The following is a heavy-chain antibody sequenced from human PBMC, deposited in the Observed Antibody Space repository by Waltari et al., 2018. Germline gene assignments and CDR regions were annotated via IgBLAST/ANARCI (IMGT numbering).Heavy chain of an antibody. V-gene: IGHV1-69*14. J-gene: IGHJ6*03. Sequence: QVQLVQSGAEVKKPGSSVKVSCKASGGTFSSYAISWVRQAPGPGLAWMGGIIPIFGTANYAQKFQGRVTITADTSTSTAYMELRSLRSDDTAVYYCARRHGGAYYYYYMDVWGKGTTVTVSS. D-gene: IGHD4-17*01. CDR2: IIPIFGTA. CDR1: GGTFSSYA. CDR3: ARRHGGAYYYYYMDV.